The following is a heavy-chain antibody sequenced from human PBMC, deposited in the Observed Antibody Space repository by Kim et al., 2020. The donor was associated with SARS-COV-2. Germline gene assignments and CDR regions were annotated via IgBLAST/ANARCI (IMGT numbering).Heavy chain of an antibody. V-gene: IGHV4-59*01. J-gene: IGHJ4*02. Sequence: GSTNHHPSLKSRVTISVDTSKNQFSLKLSSVTAADTAVYYCARSYSNFDYWGQGTLVTVSS. CDR2: GST. D-gene: IGHD4-4*01. CDR3: ARSYSNFDY.